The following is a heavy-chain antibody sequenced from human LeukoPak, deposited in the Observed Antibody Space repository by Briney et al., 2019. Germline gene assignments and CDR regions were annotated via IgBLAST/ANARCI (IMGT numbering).Heavy chain of an antibody. V-gene: IGHV3-7*03. D-gene: IGHD2-15*01. CDR2: IKKDGSEK. CDR1: GFSFSTYS. Sequence: GGSLRLSCAASGFSFSTYSFSWVRQAPGKGLEWVAIIKKDGSEKYYVDSMKGRFTISRDNAKNSLFLQMNSLRAEDTAIYYCTTDTWYSAGHWGQGTLVTVSS. CDR3: TTDTWYSAGH. J-gene: IGHJ4*02.